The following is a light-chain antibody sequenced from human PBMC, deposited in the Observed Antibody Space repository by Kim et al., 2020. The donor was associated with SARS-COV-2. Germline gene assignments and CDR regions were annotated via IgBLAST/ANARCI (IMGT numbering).Light chain of an antibody. V-gene: IGLV1-40*01. Sequence: RVTVSCTGSGSNLGAGFDVHGYQQLPGAAPKLLIYHNANRPSGVPDRFSGSKSGTAASLAITGLLAEDEADYYCQSYDTALSAVVFGGGTQLTVL. J-gene: IGLJ2*01. CDR2: HNA. CDR1: GSNLGAGFD. CDR3: QSYDTALSAVV.